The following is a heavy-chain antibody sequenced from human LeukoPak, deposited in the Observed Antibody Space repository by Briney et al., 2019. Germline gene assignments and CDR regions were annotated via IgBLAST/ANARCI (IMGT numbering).Heavy chain of an antibody. CDR1: GFTFSSYW. V-gene: IGHV3-74*01. Sequence: GGSLRLSCAASGFTFSSYWMHWVRQAPGKGLVWVSRILSDESSTTYADSVKGRFTISRDNAKNTLYLQMNSLRAEDTAVYYCAIEELGYCSSTSCYDVVNWFDPWGQGTLVTVSS. CDR2: ILSDESST. D-gene: IGHD2-2*01. CDR3: AIEELGYCSSTSCYDVVNWFDP. J-gene: IGHJ5*02.